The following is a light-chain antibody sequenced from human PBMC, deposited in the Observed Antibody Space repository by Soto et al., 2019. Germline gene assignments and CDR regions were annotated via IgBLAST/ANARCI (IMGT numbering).Light chain of an antibody. Sequence: EIVLTQSPATLSLSPGERATLSCRASQSISNNLAWYQQKPGQAPRLVIYSAFTRATGIPARFSGSGSGTEFTLTISSLQSEDFAVYYCQQYDDWPTTFGQGTKVDIK. CDR2: SAF. CDR3: QQYDDWPTT. CDR1: QSISNN. J-gene: IGKJ1*01. V-gene: IGKV3-15*01.